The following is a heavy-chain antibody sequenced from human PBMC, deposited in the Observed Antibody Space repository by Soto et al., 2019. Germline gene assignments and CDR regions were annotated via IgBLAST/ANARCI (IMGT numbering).Heavy chain of an antibody. CDR1: GYTFTGYY. J-gene: IGHJ6*02. CDR3: ARGHYGSGSSYYGMDV. CDR2: INPNSGGT. V-gene: IGHV1-2*02. Sequence: ASVKVSCKASGYTFTGYYMHWVRQAPGQGLEWMGWINPNSGGTDYAQKFQGRVTMTRDTSISTAYMELSRLRSDDTAVYYCARGHYGSGSSYYGMDVWGQGTTVTVYS. D-gene: IGHD3-10*01.